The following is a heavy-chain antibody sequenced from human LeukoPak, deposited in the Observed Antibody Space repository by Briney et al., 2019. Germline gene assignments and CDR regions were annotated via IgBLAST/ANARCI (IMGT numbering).Heavy chain of an antibody. CDR3: ARDLRYCSSSSCYTKIDY. J-gene: IGHJ4*02. D-gene: IGHD2-2*02. CDR2: ISGSGGST. Sequence: GGSLRLSCAASGFTFSSYAMSWVRQAPGKGLEWVSAISGSGGSTYYADSVKGRFTISRDNSKNTLYLQMNSLRAEDTAVYYCARDLRYCSSSSCYTKIDYWGQGALVTVSS. V-gene: IGHV3-23*01. CDR1: GFTFSSYA.